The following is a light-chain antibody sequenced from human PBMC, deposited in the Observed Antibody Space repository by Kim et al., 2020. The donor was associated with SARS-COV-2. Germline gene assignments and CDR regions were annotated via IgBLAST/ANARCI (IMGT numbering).Light chain of an antibody. CDR1: RSNIGNNY. Sequence: QSVLTQPPSVSAAPGQKVTISCSGSRSNIGNNYVSWYQQLPGTAPKLLIYDNNKRPSGIPDRFSGSKSGTSATLGIPGLQPGDEADYYCGTWDSSLSAYVFGAGTKVTVL. V-gene: IGLV1-51*01. CDR3: GTWDSSLSAYV. CDR2: DNN. J-gene: IGLJ1*01.